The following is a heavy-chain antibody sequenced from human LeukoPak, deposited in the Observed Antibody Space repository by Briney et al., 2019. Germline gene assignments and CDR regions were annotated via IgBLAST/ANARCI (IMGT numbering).Heavy chain of an antibody. Sequence: QPGRSLRLSCAASGFTFSSYAMHWVRQAPGKGLEWVAVISYDGSNKYYADSVKGRFTISRDNSKNTLYLQMNSLRAEDTAVYYCARDGWIQLTEYYYYGMDVWGQGTTVTVSS. CDR2: ISYDGSNK. D-gene: IGHD5-18*01. V-gene: IGHV3-30*04. CDR1: GFTFSSYA. J-gene: IGHJ6*02. CDR3: ARDGWIQLTEYYYYGMDV.